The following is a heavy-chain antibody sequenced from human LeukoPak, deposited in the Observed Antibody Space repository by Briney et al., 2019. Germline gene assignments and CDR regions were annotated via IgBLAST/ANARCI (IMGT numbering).Heavy chain of an antibody. J-gene: IGHJ4*02. CDR2: ISSSGSSI. CDR3: TRDRGAYNLYDY. CDR1: GFTFSTYS. V-gene: IGHV3-48*01. Sequence: GGSLRLSCAASGFTFSTYSMNWVRQAPGKGLEWVSYISSSGSSIYYADSVKGRFTISRDNAKNSLYLQMNSLRAEDTAVYHCTRDRGAYNLYDYWGQGTLVTVSS. D-gene: IGHD1-1*01.